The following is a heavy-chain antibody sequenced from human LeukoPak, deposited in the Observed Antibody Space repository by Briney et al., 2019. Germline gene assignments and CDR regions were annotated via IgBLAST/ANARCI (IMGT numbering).Heavy chain of an antibody. Sequence: SVKVSCKASGGTFSSYAISWVRQAPGQGLVWMGRIIPILGIANYAQKFQGRVTITADKSTSTAYMELSSLRSEDTAVYYCARSGGAAAGSDYWGQGTLVTVSS. D-gene: IGHD6-13*01. CDR1: GGTFSSYA. J-gene: IGHJ4*02. CDR2: IIPILGIA. V-gene: IGHV1-69*04. CDR3: ARSGGAAAGSDY.